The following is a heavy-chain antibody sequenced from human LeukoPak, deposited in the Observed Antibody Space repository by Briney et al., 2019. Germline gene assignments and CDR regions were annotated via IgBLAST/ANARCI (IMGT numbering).Heavy chain of an antibody. Sequence: PSETLSLTCTVSGGSISSSSYYWGWIRQPPGKGLEWIGSIYYSGSTYYNPSLKSRVTISVDTSQNQFSLKLSSVTAADTAVYYCARVRTYYDFWSGYSFGYYGMDVWGQGTTVTVSS. D-gene: IGHD3-3*01. V-gene: IGHV4-39*01. CDR2: IYYSGST. CDR3: ARVRTYYDFWSGYSFGYYGMDV. CDR1: GGSISSSSYY. J-gene: IGHJ6*02.